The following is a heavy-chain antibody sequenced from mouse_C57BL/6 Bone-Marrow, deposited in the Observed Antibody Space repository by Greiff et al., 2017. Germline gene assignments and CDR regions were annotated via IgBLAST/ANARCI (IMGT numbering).Heavy chain of an antibody. J-gene: IGHJ4*01. D-gene: IGHD1-1*01. CDR3: ARLRMDY. Sequence: VQLQQSGPELVKPGASVKISCKASGYTFTDYYMNWVKQSHGKSLEWIGDINPNNGGTSYNQKFKGKATLTVDKSSSTAYMELRSLTSEDSAVYYCARLRMDYWGQGTSVTVSS. CDR1: GYTFTDYY. CDR2: INPNNGGT. V-gene: IGHV1-26*01.